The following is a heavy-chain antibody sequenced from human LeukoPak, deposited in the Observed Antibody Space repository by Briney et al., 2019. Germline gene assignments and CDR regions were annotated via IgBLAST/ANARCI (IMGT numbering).Heavy chain of an antibody. CDR1: GFTFSSYT. CDR2: ISSSSSYI. D-gene: IGHD2-15*01. Sequence: GGSLRLSCAASGFTFSSYTMNWVRQAPGKGLEWVSSISSSSSYIYYADSVKGRLTISRDNAKNSLYLQMDSLRAEDTAVYYCARDPTPRYCSGGSCYTHYGMDVWGQGTTVTVSS. CDR3: ARDPTPRYCSGGSCYTHYGMDV. J-gene: IGHJ6*01. V-gene: IGHV3-21*01.